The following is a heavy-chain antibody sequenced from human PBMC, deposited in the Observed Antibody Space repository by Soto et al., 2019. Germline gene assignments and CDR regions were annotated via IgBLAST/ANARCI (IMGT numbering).Heavy chain of an antibody. Sequence: GGSLRLSCAASGFTFSSYSMNWVRQAPGKGLEWVSSISSSSSYIYYADSVKGRFTISRDNAKNSLYLQMNSLRAEDTAVYYCARDWAIGGSGSYRYWGQGTLVTVSS. D-gene: IGHD3-10*01. CDR3: ARDWAIGGSGSYRY. V-gene: IGHV3-21*01. J-gene: IGHJ4*02. CDR1: GFTFSSYS. CDR2: ISSSSSYI.